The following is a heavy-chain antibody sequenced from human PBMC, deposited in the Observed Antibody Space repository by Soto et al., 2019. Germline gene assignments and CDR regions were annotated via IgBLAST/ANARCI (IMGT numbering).Heavy chain of an antibody. Sequence: QVQLVESGGGLVKPGGSLRLSCAASGFTFSDYYMSWIRQAPGRGLEWLSYINRNGRNRDYADSVRGRFTISRDHAKTSLYLEMNGLSGEDTAVYYCARRRRTDMDDVVLMHDFDFWGQGTLVTVSS. CDR2: INRNGRNR. J-gene: IGHJ4*02. D-gene: IGHD2-8*01. CDR3: ARRRRTDMDDVVLMHDFDF. V-gene: IGHV3-11*01. CDR1: GFTFSDYY.